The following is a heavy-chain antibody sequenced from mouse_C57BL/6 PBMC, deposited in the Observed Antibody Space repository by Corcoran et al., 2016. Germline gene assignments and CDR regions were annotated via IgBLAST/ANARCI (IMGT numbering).Heavy chain of an antibody. CDR2: INTYSGVP. V-gene: IGHV9-3*01. CDR3: ARPASSLAPYFDN. J-gene: IGHJ2*01. Sequence: QIQLVQSGPELKKPGETVKISCKASGYTFTTYGMSWVKQAPGKGLKWMGWINTYSGVPTYADDFKGRFAFSLETSASTAYLQINNLKNEDTATYFFARPASSLAPYFDNWGQGTTLTVSS. D-gene: IGHD1-1*01. CDR1: GYTFTTYG.